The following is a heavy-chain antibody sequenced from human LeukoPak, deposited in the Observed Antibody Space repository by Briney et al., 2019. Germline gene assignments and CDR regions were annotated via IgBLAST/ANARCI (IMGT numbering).Heavy chain of an antibody. V-gene: IGHV3-7*01. J-gene: IGHJ3*02. CDR1: GFTFSTYW. CDR2: IKQDGSDK. Sequence: GGSLRLSCVASGFTFSTYWMSWVRQAPGKGLEWVANIKQDGSDKYYVDSMKGRFTISRDNAKNSLYLQMNSLRAEDTAVYYCARGAQTFDIWGQGTMVTVSS. CDR3: ARGAQTFDI.